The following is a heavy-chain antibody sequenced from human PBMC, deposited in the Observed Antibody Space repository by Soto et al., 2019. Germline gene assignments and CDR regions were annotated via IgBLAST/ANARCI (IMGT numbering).Heavy chain of an antibody. CDR2: ISYDGSDE. CDR1: GFTFRSFG. V-gene: IGHV3-30*18. CDR3: AKHLEYTPSDGMDV. J-gene: IGHJ6*02. Sequence: QVQLVESGGGVVQPGRSLRLSCAASGFTFRSFGMHWVRQAPGKGLEWVALISYDGSDEYYADSVKGRFTVSRDNSKNTLYLQMTSLQVEDTAIYYCAKHLEYTPSDGMDVWGQGTTVTVSS. D-gene: IGHD2-2*02.